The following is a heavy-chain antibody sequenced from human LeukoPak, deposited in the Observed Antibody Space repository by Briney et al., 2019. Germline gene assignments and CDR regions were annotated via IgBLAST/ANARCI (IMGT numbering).Heavy chain of an antibody. D-gene: IGHD2-15*01. CDR1: GFTFTSSP. V-gene: IGHV1-58*02. CDR2: IVVGSGIT. J-gene: IGHJ4*02. Sequence: SVKVSCKASGFTFTSSPMQWVRQARGQRLEWIGWIVVGSGITNYAQKFQERVTITRDMSTGTAYMELSSLRSEDTAVYYCAADLCSGGSCYSNYWGLGTLVTVSS. CDR3: AADLCSGGSCYSNY.